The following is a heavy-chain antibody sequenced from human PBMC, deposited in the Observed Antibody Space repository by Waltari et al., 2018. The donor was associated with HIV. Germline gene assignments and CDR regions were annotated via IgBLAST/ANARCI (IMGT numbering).Heavy chain of an antibody. J-gene: IGHJ6*02. Sequence: QVQLQQWGAGLLKPSETLSLTCAVYGGSFSGYYWSWIRQPPGKGLEWIGEINHSGSTNYNPALKRRVTISVDTSKNQFSLKLSSVTAADTAVYYCASRDSTRRPYYYGMDVWGQGTTVTVSS. CDR2: INHSGST. D-gene: IGHD2-2*01. V-gene: IGHV4-34*01. CDR1: GGSFSGYY. CDR3: ASRDSTRRPYYYGMDV.